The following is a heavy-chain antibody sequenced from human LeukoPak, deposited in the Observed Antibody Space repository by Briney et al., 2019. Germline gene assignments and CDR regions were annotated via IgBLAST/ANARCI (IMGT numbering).Heavy chain of an antibody. D-gene: IGHD3-22*01. Sequence: ASVKVSCKASGYTFTNYGISWVRQAPGQGLEWMGWISAYNGNTNYAQKFQGRVTMTEDTSTDTAYMELSSLRSEDTAVYYCATARFTMTQVPFDYWGQGTLVTVSS. V-gene: IGHV1-18*01. J-gene: IGHJ4*02. CDR2: ISAYNGNT. CDR3: ATARFTMTQVPFDY. CDR1: GYTFTNYG.